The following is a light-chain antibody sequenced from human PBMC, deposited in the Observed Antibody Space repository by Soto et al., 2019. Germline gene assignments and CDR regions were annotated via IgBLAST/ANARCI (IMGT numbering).Light chain of an antibody. Sequence: QSVLTQSPSASASLGASVKLTCTLSSGHSNYAIAWHQQQPEKGPRFLMKLISDGSHTKGDGIPDRFSGSSSGAERYLTISSLQSEDEADYYCQTWGTGIHVVFGGGTKLTVL. CDR1: SGHSNYA. CDR2: LISDGSH. CDR3: QTWGTGIHVV. J-gene: IGLJ2*01. V-gene: IGLV4-69*01.